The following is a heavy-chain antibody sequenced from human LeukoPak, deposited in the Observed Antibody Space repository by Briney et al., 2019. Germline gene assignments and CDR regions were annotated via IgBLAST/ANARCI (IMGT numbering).Heavy chain of an antibody. CDR1: GGSISSSSYY. CDR2: IYYSGST. Sequence: PSETLSLTCTVSGGSISSSSYYWGWIRQPPGKGLEWIGSIYYSGSTYYNPSLKSRVTISVDTSKNQFSLKLSSVTAADTAVYYCARDISTNLWGDAFDIWGQGTMVTVSS. CDR3: ARDISTNLWGDAFDI. J-gene: IGHJ3*02. D-gene: IGHD3-16*01. V-gene: IGHV4-39*02.